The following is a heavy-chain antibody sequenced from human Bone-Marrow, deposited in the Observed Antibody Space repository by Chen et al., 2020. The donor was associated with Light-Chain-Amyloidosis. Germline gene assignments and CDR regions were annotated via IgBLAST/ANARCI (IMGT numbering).Heavy chain of an antibody. CDR3: TRKGGYFDF. D-gene: IGHD3-10*01. CDR1: GFNFSSFG. J-gene: IGHJ4*02. Sequence: EVQLVESGGGLVQPGGALRLSCETAGFNFSSFGMSWGRQAPGKGLEWVSTVSGSTVSTYYAGAVKGRFIISRDNSKSTLYLQMNSLSAGDTAVYFCTRKGGYFDFWGQGSLVTVSS. CDR2: VSGSTVST. V-gene: IGHV3-23*04.